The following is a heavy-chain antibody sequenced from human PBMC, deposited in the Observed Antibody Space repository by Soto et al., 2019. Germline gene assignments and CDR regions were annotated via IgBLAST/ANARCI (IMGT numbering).Heavy chain of an antibody. Sequence: VQNCCKYGGDNVDNYGLSGVRQTQRQGLEWMGWISGNNGATDFAPKVQDRITMTLDTSTGVASLTLRSLRSDDTAIYYCVRDLKYLRVTGNLFASWGQGTLVPVSS. CDR1: GDNVDNYG. J-gene: IGHJ5*01. D-gene: IGHD1-1*01. CDR3: VRDLKYLRVTGNLFAS. V-gene: IGHV1-18*04. CDR2: ISGNNGAT.